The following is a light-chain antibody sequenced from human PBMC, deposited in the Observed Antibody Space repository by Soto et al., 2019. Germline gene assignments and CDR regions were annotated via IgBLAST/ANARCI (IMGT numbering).Light chain of an antibody. J-gene: IGKJ1*01. V-gene: IGKV4-1*01. CDR2: LAS. CDR1: QSILKSSNNEDY. Sequence: DIVMTQSPDSLAVSLGERAIINCKSSQSILKSSNNEDYLAWYQQKPGQPPKLLIYLASTRESGVPDRFSGSGAGTDFTLTISSLLAEDVEVYYCQQYYTTPQSFGQGTKVEIK. CDR3: QQYYTTPQS.